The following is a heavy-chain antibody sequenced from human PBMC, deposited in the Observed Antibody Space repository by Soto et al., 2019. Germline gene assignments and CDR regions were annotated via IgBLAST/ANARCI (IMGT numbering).Heavy chain of an antibody. CDR3: ARVNYSGYDFYYYYGMDV. V-gene: IGHV3-30-3*01. CDR2: ISYDGSNK. CDR1: GFTFSSYA. J-gene: IGHJ6*02. D-gene: IGHD5-12*01. Sequence: QVQLVESGGGVVQPGRSLRLSCAASGFTFSSYAMHWVRQAPGKGLEWVAVISYDGSNKYYADSVKGRFTISRDNSKSTLYLQMNSLRAEDTAVYYCARVNYSGYDFYYYYGMDVWGQGTTVTVSS.